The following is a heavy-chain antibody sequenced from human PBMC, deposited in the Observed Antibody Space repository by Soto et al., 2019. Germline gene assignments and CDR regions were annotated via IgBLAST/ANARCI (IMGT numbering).Heavy chain of an antibody. D-gene: IGHD3-3*01. CDR3: PHRRLGDTGPGYKGLVV. J-gene: IGHJ6*02. V-gene: IGHV2-5*01. CDR1: GFSLSTTGEG. CDR2: VHWNDDK. Sequence: QITLKEAGPTLVKPTQTLTLTCTFSGFSLSTTGEGVFWIRQPPGKAPEWLALVHWNDDKRYRPSLSPTLTIRKDTSRNQVVLSLTNLDPVYTGTYYCPHRRLGDTGPGYKGLVVWGQGTTVIVSS.